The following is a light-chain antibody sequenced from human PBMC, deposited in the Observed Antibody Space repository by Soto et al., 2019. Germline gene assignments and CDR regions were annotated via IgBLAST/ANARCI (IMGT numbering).Light chain of an antibody. J-gene: IGKJ2*01. CDR2: CAS. CDR3: QQYGSSPYT. V-gene: IGKV3-20*01. CDR1: QSVSSSY. Sequence: EIVLTQSPGTLSLSPGERATLSCRASQSVSSSYLAWYQQKPGQAPRLLIYCASSRATGIPDRFSGSGSVTDFTLTISRLEPEDFAVYYCQQYGSSPYTFGQGTKRAIK.